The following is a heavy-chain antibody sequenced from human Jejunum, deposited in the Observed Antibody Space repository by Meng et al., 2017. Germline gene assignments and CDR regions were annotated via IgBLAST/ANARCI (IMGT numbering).Heavy chain of an antibody. J-gene: IGHJ4*02. Sequence: QVQLQESGPGLVKPSQTLSLTCTVSGGSVTSGSFWNWIRQRPGKGLEWIGEIHHSGSTNYNASLESRVTISRDTSKKQFSLRLSSVTAADTAVYYCARRIRGGSYLGWGQGSLVTVSS. CDR3: ARRIRGGSYLG. CDR2: IHHSGST. V-gene: IGHV4-4*02. D-gene: IGHD1-26*01. CDR1: GGSVTSGSF.